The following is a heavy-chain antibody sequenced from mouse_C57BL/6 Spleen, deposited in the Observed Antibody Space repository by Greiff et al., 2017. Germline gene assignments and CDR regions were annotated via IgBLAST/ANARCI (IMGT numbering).Heavy chain of an antibody. CDR1: GFSFNTYA. V-gene: IGHV10-1*01. Sequence: EVQLVESGGGLVQPTGSLKLSCAASGFSFNTYAMNWVRQAPGKGLEWVARIRSKSNNYATYYADSVKDRFTISRDDSESMLYLQMNNLKTEDTAMYYCVRYGYDVWAMDYWGQGTSVTVSS. CDR2: IRSKSNNYAT. CDR3: VRYGYDVWAMDY. J-gene: IGHJ4*01. D-gene: IGHD2-2*01.